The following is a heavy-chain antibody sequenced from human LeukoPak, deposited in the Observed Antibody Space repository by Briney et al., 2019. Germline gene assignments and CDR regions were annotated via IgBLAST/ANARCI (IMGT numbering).Heavy chain of an antibody. CDR1: GGTSSSYA. Sequence: GASVKVSCKASGGTSSSYAISWVRQAPGQGLEWMGGIIPIFGTANYAQKLQGRVTMTTDTSTSTAYMELRSLRSDDTAVYYCARDVRRNFDYWGQGTLVTVSS. J-gene: IGHJ4*02. CDR3: ARDVRRNFDY. CDR2: IIPIFGTA. V-gene: IGHV1-69*05. D-gene: IGHD2-8*01.